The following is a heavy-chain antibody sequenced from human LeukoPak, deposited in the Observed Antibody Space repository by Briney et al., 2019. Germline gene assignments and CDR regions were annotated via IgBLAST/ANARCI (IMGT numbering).Heavy chain of an antibody. J-gene: IGHJ4*02. CDR1: GGSISSYY. CDR3: ARGLPRPVLRYFDWSPPYYFDY. D-gene: IGHD3-9*01. Sequence: SETLSLTCTVSGGSISSYYWSWIRQPPGKGLEWIGYIYYSGSTNYNPSLKSRVTISVDTSKNQFSLKLSSVTAADTAVYYCARGLPRPVLRYFDWSPPYYFDYWGQGTLITVSS. V-gene: IGHV4-59*12. CDR2: IYYSGST.